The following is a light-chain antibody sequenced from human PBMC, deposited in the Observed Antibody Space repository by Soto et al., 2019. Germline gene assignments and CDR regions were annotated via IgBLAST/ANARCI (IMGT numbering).Light chain of an antibody. CDR1: QDIGNH. J-gene: IGKJ3*01. CDR3: QQGNSFPFT. Sequence: DIQVTQSPSSLSASVGDRVTLTCRASQDIGNHLAWFQKKPGEAPKSLIHAASILQSGVPSKFSGSGSGTDFTLTISSLQPEDFATYYCQQGNSFPFTFGPGTKVDIK. CDR2: AAS. V-gene: IGKV1-16*02.